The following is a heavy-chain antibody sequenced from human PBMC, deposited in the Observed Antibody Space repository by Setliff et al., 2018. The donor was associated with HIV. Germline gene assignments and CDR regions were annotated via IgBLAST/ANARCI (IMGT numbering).Heavy chain of an antibody. Sequence: SETLSLTCSVSGDSISNYYWNWIRQPAGKGLEWIGRISISTSGNTKYNPSLQSRVTMSIDTSKNQFSLKLTSVTAADTAVYYCARRIDNSGTFPDKNWFDTWGQGSLVTVSS. J-gene: IGHJ5*02. D-gene: IGHD3-10*01. CDR3: ARRIDNSGTFPDKNWFDT. V-gene: IGHV4-4*07. CDR1: GDSISNYY. CDR2: ISISTSGNT.